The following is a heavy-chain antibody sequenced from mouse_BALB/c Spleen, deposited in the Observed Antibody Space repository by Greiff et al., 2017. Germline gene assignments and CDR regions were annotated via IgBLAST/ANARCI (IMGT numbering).Heavy chain of an antibody. D-gene: IGHD1-3*01. CDR2: ISSGSSTI. J-gene: IGHJ2*01. CDR3: ARSSHHFDY. CDR1: GFTFSSFG. Sequence: EVQLVESGGGLVQPGGSRKLSCAASGFTFSSFGMHWVRQAPEKGLEWVAYISSGSSTIYYADTVKGRFTISRDNPKNTLFLQMTSLRSEDTAMYYCARSSHHFDYWGQGTTLTVSS. V-gene: IGHV5-17*02.